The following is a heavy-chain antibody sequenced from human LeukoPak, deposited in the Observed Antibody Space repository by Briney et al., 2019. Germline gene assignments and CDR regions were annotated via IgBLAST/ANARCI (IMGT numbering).Heavy chain of an antibody. CDR3: ARDQALDPYMDV. CDR2: IKQDGSEK. J-gene: IGHJ6*02. CDR1: GFTFSSYW. V-gene: IGHV3-7*01. D-gene: IGHD3/OR15-3a*01. Sequence: GGSLRLSCAASGFTFSSYWMIWVHQAPGKGLEWVANIKQDGSEKYYVDSVKGRFTISRDNAKNSLYLQMNSLRAEDTAVYYCARDQALDPYMDVWGQGTTVTVSS.